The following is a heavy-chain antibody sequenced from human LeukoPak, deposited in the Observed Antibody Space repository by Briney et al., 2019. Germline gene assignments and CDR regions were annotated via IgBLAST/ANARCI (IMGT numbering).Heavy chain of an antibody. Sequence: SETLSLTCTVSGGSISSYYWSWIRQPPGEGLEWIGYIYYSGSTNYNPSLKSRVTISVDTSKNQFSLKLSSVTAADTAVYYCARSPQRTKPYYFDYWGQGTLVTVSS. CDR3: ARSPQRTKPYYFDY. V-gene: IGHV4-59*08. CDR2: IYYSGST. D-gene: IGHD2-2*01. J-gene: IGHJ4*02. CDR1: GGSISSYY.